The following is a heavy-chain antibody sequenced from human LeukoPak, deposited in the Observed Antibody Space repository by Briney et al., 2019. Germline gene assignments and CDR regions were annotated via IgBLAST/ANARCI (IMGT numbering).Heavy chain of an antibody. Sequence: SETLSLTCTVSGGSISSISYYWGWIRQPPGKGLEWIGSMYHNGSTYYNPSLKSRVTISVDTSKNQFSLKLSSVTAADTAVYYCARGVFPYSYGYSDYWGQGTLVTVSS. CDR3: ARGVFPYSYGYSDY. CDR1: GGSISSISYY. V-gene: IGHV4-39*07. J-gene: IGHJ4*02. CDR2: MYHNGST. D-gene: IGHD5-18*01.